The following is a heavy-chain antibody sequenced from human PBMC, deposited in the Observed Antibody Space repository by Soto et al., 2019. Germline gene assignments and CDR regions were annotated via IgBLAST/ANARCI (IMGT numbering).Heavy chain of an antibody. CDR2: ISAYNGNT. CDR3: ATTTGGIAAAGIDY. D-gene: IGHD6-13*01. J-gene: IGHJ4*02. V-gene: IGHV1-18*01. CDR1: GYTFTIYG. Sequence: GASVKVSCKASGYTFTIYGISWVRQAPGQGLEWMGWISAYNGNTNYAQKLQGRVTMTTDTSTSTAYMELRSLRSDDTAVYYCATTTGGIAAAGIDYWGQGTLVTVSS.